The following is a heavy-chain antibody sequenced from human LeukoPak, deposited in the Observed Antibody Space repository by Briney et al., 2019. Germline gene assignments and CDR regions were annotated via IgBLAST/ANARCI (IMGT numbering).Heavy chain of an antibody. D-gene: IGHD3/OR15-3a*01. V-gene: IGHV4-59*01. CDR1: GGSISSYY. Sequence: SQTLSLTCSVSGGSISSYYWSWIRQPPGKGLEWIGYIYYSGSTNYNPSLKSRVTISVDTSKNQFSLKLSSVTAADTAVYYCARTGLGYFQHWGQGTLATVSS. CDR3: ARTGLGYFQH. J-gene: IGHJ1*01. CDR2: IYYSGST.